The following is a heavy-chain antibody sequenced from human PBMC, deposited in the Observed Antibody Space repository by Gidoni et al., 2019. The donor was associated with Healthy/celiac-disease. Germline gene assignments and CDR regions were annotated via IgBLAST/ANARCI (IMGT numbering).Heavy chain of an antibody. D-gene: IGHD5-18*01. Sequence: QVQLQESGPGLVQPSQTLSLTCTVSGGSIRSGGSYWSWIRQHPGKGLEWIGYIYYSGSTYYNPSLKSRVTISVDTSKNQFSLKLSSVTAADTAVYYCASGGGYSYGFSYYYGMDVWGQGTTVTVSS. CDR2: IYYSGST. V-gene: IGHV4-31*03. CDR1: GGSIRSGGSY. J-gene: IGHJ6*02. CDR3: ASGGGYSYGFSYYYGMDV.